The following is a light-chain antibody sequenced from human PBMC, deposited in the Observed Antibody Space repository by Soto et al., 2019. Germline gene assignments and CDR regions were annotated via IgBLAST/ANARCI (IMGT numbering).Light chain of an antibody. CDR1: QSISYT. J-gene: IGKJ1*01. V-gene: IGKV3-15*01. CDR3: QQYNNWPWT. Sequence: EIVLTQSPGTLSLSPGERATLSCRASQSISYTLAWYQQKPGQAPRLLIHGASTRATGFPARFSGSGSGTDFTLTISSLQSEDFAVYYCQQYNNWPWTFGQGTKVDIK. CDR2: GAS.